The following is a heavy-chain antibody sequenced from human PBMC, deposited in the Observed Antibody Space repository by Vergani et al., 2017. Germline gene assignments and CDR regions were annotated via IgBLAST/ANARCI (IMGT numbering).Heavy chain of an antibody. CDR1: GGSIRSTFYY. V-gene: IGHV4-39*01. Sequence: QLQLQESDPGLVKPSETLSLTCTVSGGSIRSTFYYWGWIRQPPGKGLEWIGTIYYSGSTYYNPSLKSRVTISVDTSKNQFSLKLNSVTAADTAVYYCARHKEQLVPVNYYYYYYMDVWVKGTTVTVSS. J-gene: IGHJ6*03. D-gene: IGHD6-13*01. CDR2: IYYSGST. CDR3: ARHKEQLVPVNYYYYYYMDV.